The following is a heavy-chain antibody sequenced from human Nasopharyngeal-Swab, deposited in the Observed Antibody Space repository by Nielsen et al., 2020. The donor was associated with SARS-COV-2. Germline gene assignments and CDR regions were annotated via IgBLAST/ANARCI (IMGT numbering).Heavy chain of an antibody. CDR1: GGTFSSYA. Sequence: SVKVSCKASGGTFSSYAVSWVRQAPGQGLEWMGGIIPMFGTPSYAQKFQGRVTITADESTSTAYMELSSLRSEDTAVYYCARDQTGTGYYYYYMDVWGKGTTVTVSS. D-gene: IGHD1-1*01. CDR3: ARDQTGTGYYYYYMDV. V-gene: IGHV1-69*13. J-gene: IGHJ6*03. CDR2: IIPMFGTP.